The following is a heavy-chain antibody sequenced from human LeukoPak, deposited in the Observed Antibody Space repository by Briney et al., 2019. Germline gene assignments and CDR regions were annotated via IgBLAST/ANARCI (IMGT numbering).Heavy chain of an antibody. CDR3: ARGGGYCSGGSCYRVH. Sequence: GGSLRLSCAASGFTFSSYEMNWVRQAPGKGLEWVSYISGSGSTIYYADSVKGRFTISRDNAKNSLYLQMNSLRAEDTAVYYCARGGGYCSGGSCYRVHWGQGTLVTVSS. J-gene: IGHJ4*02. V-gene: IGHV3-48*03. D-gene: IGHD2-15*01. CDR1: GFTFSSYE. CDR2: ISGSGSTI.